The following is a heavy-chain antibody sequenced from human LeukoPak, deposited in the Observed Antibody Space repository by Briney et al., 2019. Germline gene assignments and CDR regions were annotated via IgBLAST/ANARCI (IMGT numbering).Heavy chain of an antibody. J-gene: IGHJ6*02. CDR2: ITGTGDAA. CDR1: EFTFSGYV. D-gene: IGHD4-23*01. CDR3: AKSDTSDYGGNYYYGMDV. Sequence: GGSLRLSCTASEFTFSGYVMRWVRQAPGKGLEWVSSITGTGDAAYYTDSVKGRFTISRDNSKNTLYLQMNGLRAEGTAVYYCAKSDTSDYGGNYYYGMDVWGQGTTVTVSS. V-gene: IGHV3-23*01.